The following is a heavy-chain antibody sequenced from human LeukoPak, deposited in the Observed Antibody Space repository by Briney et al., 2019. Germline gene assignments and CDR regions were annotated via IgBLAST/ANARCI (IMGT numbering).Heavy chain of an antibody. CDR3: ARDRIGNPNYYYYYGMDV. V-gene: IGHV1-18*01. CDR1: GYTFTSYG. Sequence: GASVKVSCKASGYTFTSYGISWVRQAPGQGLEWMGWISAYNGNTNYAQKLQGRVTMTTDTSTSTAYMELRSLRSDDTAVYYCARDRIGNPNYYYYYGMDVWGQGTTVTVSS. CDR2: ISAYNGNT. D-gene: IGHD1-14*01. J-gene: IGHJ6*02.